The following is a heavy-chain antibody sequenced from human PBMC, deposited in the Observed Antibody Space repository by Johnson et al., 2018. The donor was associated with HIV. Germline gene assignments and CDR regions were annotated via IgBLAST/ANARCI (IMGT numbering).Heavy chain of an antibody. Sequence: VQLVESGGGLVQPGGSLRLSCAASGFTFSSYWMSWVRQAPGKGLEWVSVIYSGGSTYYADSVKGRFTISRDNSKNTLYLQMNSLRAEDTAVYYCAKWGSLAVAAIGNAFDIWGQGTMVTVSS. J-gene: IGHJ3*02. D-gene: IGHD6-19*01. CDR2: IYSGGST. CDR1: GFTFSSYW. CDR3: AKWGSLAVAAIGNAFDI. V-gene: IGHV3-23*04.